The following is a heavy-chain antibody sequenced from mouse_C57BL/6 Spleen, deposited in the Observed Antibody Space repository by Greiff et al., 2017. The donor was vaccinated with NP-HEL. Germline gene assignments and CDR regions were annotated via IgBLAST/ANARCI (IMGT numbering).Heavy chain of an antibody. J-gene: IGHJ3*01. CDR1: GFTFSSYA. D-gene: IGHD1-1*01. V-gene: IGHV5-4*01. CDR3: AREVGSSWFAY. Sequence: EVKVMESGGGLVKPGGSLKLSCAASGFTFSSYAMSWVRQTPEKRLEWVATISDGGSYTYYPDNVKGRFTISRDNAKNNLYLQMSHLKSEDTAMYYCAREVGSSWFAYWGQGTLVTVSA. CDR2: ISDGGSYT.